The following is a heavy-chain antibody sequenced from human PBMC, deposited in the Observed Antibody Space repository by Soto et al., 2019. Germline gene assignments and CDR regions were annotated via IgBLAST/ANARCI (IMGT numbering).Heavy chain of an antibody. CDR2: INPNSGGT. CDR3: ARGNIVVVVAATFDH. Sequence: ASVKVSCKASGYTFTGYYMHWVRQAPGQGLEWMGWINPNSGGTNYAQKFQGRVTMTRDTSISTAYMELSRLRSDDTAVYYCARGNIVVVVAATFDHWGQGTMVTVS. CDR1: GYTFTGYY. J-gene: IGHJ5*02. V-gene: IGHV1-2*02. D-gene: IGHD2-15*01.